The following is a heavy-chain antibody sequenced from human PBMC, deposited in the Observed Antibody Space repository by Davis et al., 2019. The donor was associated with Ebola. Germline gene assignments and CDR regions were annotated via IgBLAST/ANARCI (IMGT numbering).Heavy chain of an antibody. CDR2: MNPNSGNT. CDR1: GYTFTNYD. Sequence: ASVKVSCKASGYTFTNYDINWVRQATGQGLEWVGWMNPNSGNTGYAQKVQGRVTMTRNTSISTAYMELSSLRSEDTAVYYCARGPESCRSFSCPYYFDSWGQGTLVAVPS. V-gene: IGHV1-8*01. CDR3: ARGPESCRSFSCPYYFDS. J-gene: IGHJ4*02. D-gene: IGHD2-2*01.